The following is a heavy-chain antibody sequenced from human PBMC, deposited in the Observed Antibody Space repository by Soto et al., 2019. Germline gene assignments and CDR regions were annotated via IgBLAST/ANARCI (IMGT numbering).Heavy chain of an antibody. D-gene: IGHD6-13*01. J-gene: IGHJ4*02. CDR1: GGTFSSYT. V-gene: IGHV1-69*08. Sequence: QVQLVQSGAEVKKPGSSVKVSCKASGGTFSSYTISWVRQAPGQGLEWMGRIIPILGIANYAQKFQGRVTINADKSTSTAYMELNSLRSENTAVYYCARDGYSSTGFLYFDYWGQGTLVTVSS. CDR2: IIPILGIA. CDR3: ARDGYSSTGFLYFDY.